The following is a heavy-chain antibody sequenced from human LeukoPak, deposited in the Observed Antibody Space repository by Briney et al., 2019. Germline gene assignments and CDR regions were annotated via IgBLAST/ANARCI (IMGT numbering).Heavy chain of an antibody. D-gene: IGHD6-13*01. CDR2: ISAYNGNT. V-gene: IGHV1-18*01. CDR3: ARGSSSSWYDWFDP. Sequence: ASVKVSCKASGYTFSSYGITWVRQAPGQGLEWMGWISAYNGNTNYAQKLQGRVTMTTDTSTSTAYMELRSLRSDDTAVYYCARGSSSSWYDWFDPWGQGTLVTVSS. CDR1: GYTFSSYG. J-gene: IGHJ5*02.